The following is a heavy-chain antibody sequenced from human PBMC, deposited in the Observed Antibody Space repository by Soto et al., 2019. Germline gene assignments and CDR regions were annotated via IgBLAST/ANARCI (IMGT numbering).Heavy chain of an antibody. J-gene: IGHJ5*02. CDR3: GMVRGVTNA. CDR1: GGSFSGYY. CDR2: INHSGST. D-gene: IGHD3-10*01. V-gene: IGHV4-34*01. Sequence: SETLSLTCAVYGGSFSGYYWSWIRQPPGKGLEWIGEINHSGSTNYNPSLKSRVTISVDTSKNQFSLKLSSVTVADTAVYYCGMVRGVTNAWGQGTLVTVSS.